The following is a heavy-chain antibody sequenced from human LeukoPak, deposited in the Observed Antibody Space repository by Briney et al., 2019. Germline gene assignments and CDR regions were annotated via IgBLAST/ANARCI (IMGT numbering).Heavy chain of an antibody. V-gene: IGHV3-23*01. CDR1: GFTFSSYA. D-gene: IGHD3-22*01. CDR2: ISGSGGST. J-gene: IGHJ4*02. Sequence: GGSLRLSCAASGFTFSSYAMSWVRQAPGKGLEWVSAISGSGGSTYYADSVKGRFTISRDNSKNTLYLQMNSLRAEDTAVYYCAKDTGSSGYYELDYWGQGTLVTVSS. CDR3: AKDTGSSGYYELDY.